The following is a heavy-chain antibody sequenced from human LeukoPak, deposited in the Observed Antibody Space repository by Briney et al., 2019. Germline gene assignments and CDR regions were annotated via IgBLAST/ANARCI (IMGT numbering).Heavy chain of an antibody. CDR3: AISREQQLP. V-gene: IGHV1-69-2*01. CDR1: GYTFTDYY. D-gene: IGHD6-13*01. CDR2: VDPEDGET. J-gene: IGHJ4*02. Sequence: ASVKVSCKVSGYTFTDYYMHWVQQAPGKGLEWMGLVDPEDGETIYAEKFQGRVTITADTSTDTAYMELSSLRSEDAAVYYCAISREQQLPWGQGTLVTVSS.